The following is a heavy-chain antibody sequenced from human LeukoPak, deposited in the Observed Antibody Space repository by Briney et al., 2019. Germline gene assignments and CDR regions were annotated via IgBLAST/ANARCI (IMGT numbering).Heavy chain of an antibody. CDR3: ARGGIQVSGIDEFDY. CDR2: IGIRGDI. D-gene: IGHD6-19*01. V-gene: IGHV3-13*01. Sequence: PGGSLRLSCAASGFTFNDYDMHWVRQVIGKGLEWVSAIGIRGDIHYSGSVKGRFTISRENAESSLYLQMNSLRAEDTAVYYCARGGIQVSGIDEFDYWGQGTLVTVSS. J-gene: IGHJ4*02. CDR1: GFTFNDYD.